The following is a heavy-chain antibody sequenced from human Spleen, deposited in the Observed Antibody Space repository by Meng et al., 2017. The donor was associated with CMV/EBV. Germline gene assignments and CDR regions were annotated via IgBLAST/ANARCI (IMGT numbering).Heavy chain of an antibody. CDR1: AYTFTAHY. Sequence: VSGTASAYTFTAHYFHWVRPAPGQGLEWMGWIHPHRSDTNYAQQFQGRVTLTRDTSINTGYMELTRLTSDDTAVYYCARDNNWGPDYWGQGTLVTVSS. V-gene: IGHV1-2*02. CDR2: IHPHRSDT. J-gene: IGHJ4*02. CDR3: ARDNNWGPDY. D-gene: IGHD7-27*01.